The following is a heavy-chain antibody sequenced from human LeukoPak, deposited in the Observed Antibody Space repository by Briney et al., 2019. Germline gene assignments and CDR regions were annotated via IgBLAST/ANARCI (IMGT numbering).Heavy chain of an antibody. CDR3: ARGKGGDIVVVPAAIPNWFDP. CDR2: INAYNGNT. CDR1: GYTFTSYG. V-gene: IGHV1-18*01. Sequence: GASVKVSCKASGYTFTSYGISWVRQAPGQGLEGMGWINAYNGNTNYAQKLQGRVTMTTDTSTSTAYMELRSLRSDDTAVYYCARGKGGDIVVVPAAIPNWFDPWGQGTLVTVSS. D-gene: IGHD2-2*01. J-gene: IGHJ5*02.